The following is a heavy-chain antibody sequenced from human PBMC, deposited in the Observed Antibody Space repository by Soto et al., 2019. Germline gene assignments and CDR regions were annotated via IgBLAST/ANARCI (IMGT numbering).Heavy chain of an antibody. V-gene: IGHV1-8*01. Sequence: QVQLVQSGAEVKKPGASVKVSCKASGYTFTSYDINWVRQATGQGLEWMGWMNPNSGNTGYAQKFQGRVTMTRNTSISTVYMELSRLRSEDTAGYYCARGLRYSSLSIAGYWGQGTLVTVSS. CDR3: ARGLRYSSLSIAGY. J-gene: IGHJ4*02. CDR2: MNPNSGNT. D-gene: IGHD6-6*01. CDR1: GYTFTSYD.